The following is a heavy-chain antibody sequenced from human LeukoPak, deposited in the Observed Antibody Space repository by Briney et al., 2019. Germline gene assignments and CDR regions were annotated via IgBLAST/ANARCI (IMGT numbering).Heavy chain of an antibody. J-gene: IGHJ4*02. V-gene: IGHV4-38-2*01. CDR2: IYHSGST. Sequence: PSETLSLTCAVSGYSISSGYYWGWIRQPPGKGLEWIGSIYHSGSTYYNPSLKSRVTISVDTSKNQFSLKLSSVTAADTAVYYCARGWDSGGWYILFGYWGQGTLVTVSS. D-gene: IGHD6-19*01. CDR1: GYSISSGYY. CDR3: ARGWDSGGWYILFGY.